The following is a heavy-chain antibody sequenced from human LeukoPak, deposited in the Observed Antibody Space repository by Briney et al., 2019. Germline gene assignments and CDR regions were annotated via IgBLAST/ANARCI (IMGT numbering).Heavy chain of an antibody. D-gene: IGHD3-10*01. Sequence: GESLKISCKASGFSFTNYWIGWVRQMPGKGLEWMGIIYPGDSDSRYSPSFQGQVTISADRSISTTYLQWSSLKASDTAMYYCASPHGSGSYYNPKLWGQGTLVTVSS. J-gene: IGHJ4*02. CDR3: ASPHGSGSYYNPKL. CDR2: IYPGDSDS. V-gene: IGHV5-51*01. CDR1: GFSFTNYW.